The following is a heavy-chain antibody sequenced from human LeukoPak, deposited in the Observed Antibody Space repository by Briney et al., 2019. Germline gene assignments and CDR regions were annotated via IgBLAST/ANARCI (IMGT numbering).Heavy chain of an antibody. Sequence: GGSLRLSCTVSGFTVSSNSMSWVRQAPGKGLEWVSFIYSGSTHYSDSVKGRFTISRDNAKNSLYLRMNSLRAEDTAVYYCARGGSGWPPSYYYYYYMDVWGKGTTVTVSS. V-gene: IGHV3-53*01. CDR1: GFTVSSNS. CDR3: ARGGSGWPPSYYYYYYMDV. CDR2: IYSGST. J-gene: IGHJ6*03. D-gene: IGHD6-19*01.